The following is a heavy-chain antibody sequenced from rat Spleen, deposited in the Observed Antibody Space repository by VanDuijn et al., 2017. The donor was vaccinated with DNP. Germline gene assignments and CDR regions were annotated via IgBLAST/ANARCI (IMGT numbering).Heavy chain of an antibody. CDR3: VTRNFDYNYFEY. CDR1: GFTFSDYN. V-gene: IGHV5-7*01. CDR2: IIYDGSST. D-gene: IGHD1-2*01. Sequence: EVQLVESGGGLVQPGRSLKLSCAASGFTFSDYNMAWVRQAPKKGLEWVATIIYDGSSTYYGDSVKGRFTISRDNARTTLFLQMDSLRSEDTATYYCVTRNFDYNYFEYWGQGVIVTVSP. J-gene: IGHJ2*01.